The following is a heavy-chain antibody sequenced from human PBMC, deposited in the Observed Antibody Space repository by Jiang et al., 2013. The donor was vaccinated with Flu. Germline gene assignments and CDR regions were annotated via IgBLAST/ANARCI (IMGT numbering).Heavy chain of an antibody. D-gene: IGHD3-10*02. J-gene: IGHJ6*03. CDR3: ARHLTDVNSFYYYVDV. Sequence: GAEVKKPGESLKISCKGSGYKFTSNWIGWVRQMPGKGLEWMGIIYPGDSETTYSPSFQGQVTISADRSISTAYLQWSSLKASDTAMYYCARHLTDVNSFYYYVDVWGKGPRSPSP. V-gene: IGHV5-51*01. CDR2: IYPGDSET. CDR1: GYKFTSNW.